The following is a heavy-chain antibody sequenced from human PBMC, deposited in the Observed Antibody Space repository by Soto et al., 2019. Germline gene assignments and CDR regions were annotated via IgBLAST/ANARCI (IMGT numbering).Heavy chain of an antibody. CDR3: VTTRDGTTFFPH. D-gene: IGHD1-7*01. Sequence: GASLKISCKGSGHIFSNYWIGWVRQMPGEGLEWMGLMFPWTSDTRYSPSFQGHVSISVDRSTGTGYLQWNSLKASDTAMYYCVTTRDGTTFFPHWGQGTPVTVSS. CDR1: GHIFSNYW. CDR2: MFPWTSDT. J-gene: IGHJ4*02. V-gene: IGHV5-51*01.